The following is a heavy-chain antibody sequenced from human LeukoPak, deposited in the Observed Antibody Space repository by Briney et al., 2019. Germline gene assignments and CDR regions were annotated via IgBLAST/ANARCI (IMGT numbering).Heavy chain of an antibody. J-gene: IGHJ4*02. CDR3: AREDNYYDSSGYQNLDY. CDR1: GFTFSSYW. CDR2: IKQDGSEK. D-gene: IGHD3-22*01. Sequence: GGSLRLSCAASGFTFSSYWMSWVRQAPGKGLEGVANIKQDGSEKYYVDSVKGRFTISRDNAKNSLYLQMNSLRAEDTAVYYCAREDNYYDSSGYQNLDYWGQGTLVTVSS. V-gene: IGHV3-7*01.